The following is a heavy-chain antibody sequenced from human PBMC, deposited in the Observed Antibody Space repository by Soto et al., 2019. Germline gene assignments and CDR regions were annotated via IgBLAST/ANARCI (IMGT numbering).Heavy chain of an antibody. V-gene: IGHV4-59*01. Sequence: PSETLCLTCSVSGASIAAYDGSWVRQPPGKGLEWIGYIHDSGSTYYNPSLKSRVTLSLDTSRNQLFLQLNSVTAADTAVYYCTTHLNYYDSSGYYYLNWFDPWGQGTLVTVSS. D-gene: IGHD3-22*01. CDR3: TTHLNYYDSSGYYYLNWFDP. CDR1: GASIAAYD. J-gene: IGHJ5*02. CDR2: IHDSGST.